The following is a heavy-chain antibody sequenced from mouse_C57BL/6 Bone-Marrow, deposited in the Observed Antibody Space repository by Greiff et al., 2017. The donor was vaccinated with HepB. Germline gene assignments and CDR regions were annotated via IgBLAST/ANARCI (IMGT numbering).Heavy chain of an antibody. V-gene: IGHV1-59*01. Sequence: QVQLKQPGAELVRPGTSVKLSCKASGYTFTSYWMHWVKQRPGQGLEWIGVIDPSDSYTNYNQKFKGKATLTVDTSSSTAYMQLSSLTSEDSAVYYCARWAQVPYAMDYWGQGTSVTVSS. D-gene: IGHD3-2*02. CDR3: ARWAQVPYAMDY. J-gene: IGHJ4*01. CDR1: GYTFTSYW. CDR2: IDPSDSYT.